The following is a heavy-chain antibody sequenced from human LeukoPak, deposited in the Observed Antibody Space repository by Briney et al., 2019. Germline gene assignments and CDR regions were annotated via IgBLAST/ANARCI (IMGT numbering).Heavy chain of an antibody. J-gene: IGHJ5*02. CDR1: GGSISSSSYY. CDR2: IYYSGST. D-gene: IGHD6-13*01. Sequence: SETLSLTCTVSGGSISSSSYYWGWIRQPPGKGLEWIGSIYYSGSTYYNPSLKSRVTISVDTSKNQFSLKLSSVTAADTAVYYCARSSRDSSSWYDIGEDWFDPWGQGTLVTVSS. CDR3: ARSSRDSSSWYDIGEDWFDP. V-gene: IGHV4-39*07.